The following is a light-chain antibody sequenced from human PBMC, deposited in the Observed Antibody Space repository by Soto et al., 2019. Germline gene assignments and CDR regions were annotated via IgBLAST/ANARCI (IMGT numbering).Light chain of an antibody. Sequence: QSALTQPASVSGSPGQSITISCTGTSSDVGGYNYVSWYQQHPGKAPKLMIFEGTNRPSGVSNRFSGSKSGNTASLTISGLQAEDEAIYFCSSSTNTNTLVIFGGGTKLTGL. CDR1: SSDVGGYNY. CDR2: EGT. J-gene: IGLJ2*01. CDR3: SSSTNTNTLVI. V-gene: IGLV2-14*01.